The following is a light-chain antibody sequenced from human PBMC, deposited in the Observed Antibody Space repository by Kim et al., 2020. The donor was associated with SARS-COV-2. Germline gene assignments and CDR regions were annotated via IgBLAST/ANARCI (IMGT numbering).Light chain of an antibody. V-gene: IGKV3-15*01. Sequence: EIVMTKSPATLSVSPGERATLSCRASQSVSSNLAWYQQKPGQAPRLLIYGASTRATGIPARFSGSGSGTEFTLTLSSLQSEDFAVYYCQQYNNWPPLTFGGGTKVDIK. J-gene: IGKJ4*01. CDR1: QSVSSN. CDR3: QQYNNWPPLT. CDR2: GAS.